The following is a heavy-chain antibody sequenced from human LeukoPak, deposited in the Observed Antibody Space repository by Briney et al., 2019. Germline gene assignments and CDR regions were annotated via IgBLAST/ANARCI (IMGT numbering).Heavy chain of an antibody. Sequence: GGSLRLPCAASGFTFSSHAMSWVRQAPGKGLEWVSSISGSGGTTNYADSVKGRFTISRDNSKNTLYLQMSSLRAGDTAIYYCAKDYDSSGYYYIYFDYWGQGTLVTVSS. V-gene: IGHV3-23*01. D-gene: IGHD3-22*01. CDR3: AKDYDSSGYYYIYFDY. J-gene: IGHJ4*02. CDR2: ISGSGGTT. CDR1: GFTFSSHA.